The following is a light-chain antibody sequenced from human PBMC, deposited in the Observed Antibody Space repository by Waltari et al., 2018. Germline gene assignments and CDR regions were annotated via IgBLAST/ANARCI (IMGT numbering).Light chain of an antibody. CDR2: DVN. Sequence: QSALPQPASVSGSPGQSITISCTGTRSDIGTYHYLSWYQQYPGKAPKLMIYDVNKRPSGVSDRFSGSKSGNPASLTISGLQAEYEADYSCCSYTRSSTYVFGTGTQVTVL. V-gene: IGLV2-14*01. CDR1: RSDIGTYHY. J-gene: IGLJ1*01. CDR3: CSYTRSSTYV.